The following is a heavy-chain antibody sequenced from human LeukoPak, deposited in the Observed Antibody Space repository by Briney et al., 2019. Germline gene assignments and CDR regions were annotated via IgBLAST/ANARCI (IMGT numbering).Heavy chain of an antibody. J-gene: IGHJ3*02. V-gene: IGHV3-21*01. CDR1: GFTFSSYN. CDR3: ARSHYSSSWALHDAFDI. Sequence: LGGPLRLSCAASGFTFSSYNMNWVRQAPGKGLEWVSSISSSSSYIYYADSVKGRFTISRDNAKNSLYLQMNSLRAEDTAVYYCARSHYSSSWALHDAFDIWGQGTMVTVYS. CDR2: ISSSSSYI. D-gene: IGHD6-13*01.